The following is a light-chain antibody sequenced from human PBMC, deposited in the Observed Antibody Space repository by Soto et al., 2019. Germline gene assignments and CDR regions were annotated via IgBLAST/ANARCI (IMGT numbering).Light chain of an antibody. CDR2: GAS. CDR3: QQRSNWPPIT. Sequence: EVVLTQSPGTLSLSPGERATLSCRASQTVTSNYFGWYQQKPGQAPRLVIYGASRRATGIPDRFSGSGSGTDFTLTISRLEPEDFAVYYCQQRSNWPPITFGQGTRLEIK. CDR1: QTVTSNY. V-gene: IGKV3D-20*02. J-gene: IGKJ5*01.